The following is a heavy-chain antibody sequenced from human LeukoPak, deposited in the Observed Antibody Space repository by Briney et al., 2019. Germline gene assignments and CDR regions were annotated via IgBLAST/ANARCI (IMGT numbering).Heavy chain of an antibody. CDR3: ARQREMTTIFTALGY. CDR1: GFTFSNYA. V-gene: IGHV3-30*04. CDR2: IFYDGSIQ. J-gene: IGHJ4*02. D-gene: IGHD5-24*01. Sequence: GGSLRLSCAASGFTFSNYAMHWVRQAPGKGLEWVAVIFYDGSIQYYADSVRGRFTISRDNAKSSLFLQMNSLRAEDTAVYYCARQREMTTIFTALGYWGQGTLVTVSS.